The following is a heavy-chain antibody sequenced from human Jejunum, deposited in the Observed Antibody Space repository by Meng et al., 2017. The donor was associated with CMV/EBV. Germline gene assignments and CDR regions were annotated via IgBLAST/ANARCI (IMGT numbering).Heavy chain of an antibody. J-gene: IGHJ4*02. V-gene: IGHV4-4*07. CDR2: FYSSDTY. Sequence: QGQLHASGPGLVQPSDTLSVTCTVYGDSINNYYWSWFVQSAEKGLEGIVRFYSSDTYNYHPSLNSRVTMSLDTSKNQFSLNLRSVTAADTAIYYCARGPGASTREGFDYWGLGTLVTVSS. CDR1: GDSINNYY. D-gene: IGHD1-26*01. CDR3: ARGPGASTREGFDY.